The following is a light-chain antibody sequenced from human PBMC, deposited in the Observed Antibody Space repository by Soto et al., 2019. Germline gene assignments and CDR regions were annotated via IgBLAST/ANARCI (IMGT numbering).Light chain of an antibody. CDR1: QSVSSY. CDR3: QQRSNWL. J-gene: IGKJ4*01. Sequence: EIVLTQSPATLSLSPGERATLSCRAGQSVSSYLAWYQQKPGQAPRLLIYDASNRATGIPARFSGSGSGTDFTLTISSLEPEDDAVYYCQQRSNWLFGGGTKVEIK. V-gene: IGKV3-11*01. CDR2: DAS.